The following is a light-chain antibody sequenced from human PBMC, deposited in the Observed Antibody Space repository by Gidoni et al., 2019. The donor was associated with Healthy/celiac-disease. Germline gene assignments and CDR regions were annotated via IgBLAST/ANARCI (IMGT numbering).Light chain of an antibody. V-gene: IGKV3-15*01. CDR1: QSVSSN. J-gene: IGKJ4*01. CDR3: QQYNNWPPLT. Sequence: EIVMTQSPATLSVSPGERATLSCRASQSVSSNLAWYQQKPGQAPRLIYGASTRATGIPARFSGSGSGTEFTLTISSLQSEDFADYYCQQYNNWPPLTFGGGTKVEIK. CDR2: GAS.